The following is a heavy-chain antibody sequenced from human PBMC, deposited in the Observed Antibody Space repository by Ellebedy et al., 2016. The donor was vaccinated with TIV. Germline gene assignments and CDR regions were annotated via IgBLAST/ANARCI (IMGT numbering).Heavy chain of an antibody. D-gene: IGHD2/OR15-2a*01. V-gene: IGHV4-39*01. CDR1: GVSVTSRNYY. J-gene: IGHJ4*01. Sequence: SETLSLTCTVSGVSVTSRNYYWSWIRQPPGKGLEWIGSVYYSGLTYYNPSLEGRVAISIDKSQNHFSLKLNSVTAADTAVYYCARQGDFYASGNFPYFDSWGHGTVITVS. CDR2: VYYSGLT. CDR3: ARQGDFYASGNFPYFDS.